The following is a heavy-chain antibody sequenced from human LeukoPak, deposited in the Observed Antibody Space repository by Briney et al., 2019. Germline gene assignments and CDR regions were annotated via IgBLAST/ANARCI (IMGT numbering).Heavy chain of an antibody. Sequence: GGSLRLSCAATGFTVSTYYMTWVRQAPGKGLVCVSVIYSGGSTYYADSVKGRFTVSRDNSKNTLYLQMNSLRAEDTAMYYCARGLGYCTSTTCLLPFDYWGQGTLVTVSS. V-gene: IGHV3-53*01. CDR3: ARGLGYCTSTTCLLPFDY. J-gene: IGHJ4*02. CDR1: GFTVSTYY. D-gene: IGHD2-2*01. CDR2: IYSGGST.